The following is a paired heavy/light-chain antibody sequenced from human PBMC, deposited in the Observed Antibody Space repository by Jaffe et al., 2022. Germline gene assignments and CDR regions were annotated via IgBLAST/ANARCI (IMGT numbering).Heavy chain of an antibody. J-gene: IGHJ6*03. CDR1: GFTFSSYA. CDR2: ISGSGGST. CDR3: AKDLLYCSGGSCYSGETYYYYMDV. Sequence: EVQLLESGGGLVQPGGSLRLSCAASGFTFSSYAMSWVRQAPGKGLEWVSAISGSGGSTYYADSVKGRFTISRDNSKNTLYLQMNSLRAEDTAVYYCAKDLLYCSGGSCYSGETYYYYMDVWGKGTTVTVSS. D-gene: IGHD2-15*01. V-gene: IGHV3-23*01.
Light chain of an antibody. J-gene: IGLJ2*01. CDR1: SSDVGGYNY. CDR3: SSYTSSSTLL. V-gene: IGLV2-14*03. Sequence: QSALTQPASVSGSPGQSITISCTGTSSDVGGYNYVSWYQQHPGKAPKLMIYDVSNRPSGVSNRFSGSKSGNTASLTISGLQAEDEADYYCSSYTSSSTLLFGGGTKLTVL. CDR2: DVS.